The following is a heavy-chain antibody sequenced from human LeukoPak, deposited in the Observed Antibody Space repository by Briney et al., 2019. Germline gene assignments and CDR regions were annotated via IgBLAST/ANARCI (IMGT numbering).Heavy chain of an antibody. J-gene: IGHJ6*02. D-gene: IGHD2-2*01. CDR3: ARCLGYCSSTSCSTFYYYYGMDV. CDR1: GGSFSSYY. V-gene: IGHV4-59*01. Sequence: SETLSLTCTVSGGSFSSYYWSWLRQPPGKRLEWIGYIYFSGSTNYNPSLKSRVTTSVDTSKNQFSLKLSSVTAADTAVYYCARCLGYCSSTSCSTFYYYYGMDVWGQGTTVTVSS. CDR2: IYFSGST.